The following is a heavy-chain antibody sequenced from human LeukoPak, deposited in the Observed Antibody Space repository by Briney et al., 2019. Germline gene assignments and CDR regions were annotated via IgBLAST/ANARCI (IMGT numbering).Heavy chain of an antibody. Sequence: GGSLRLSCAASGFSVTSSHMSWVRQAPGKGLEWVSIIYSGGNTDYAGSMQGRFAISRDNSKNTLYLQMNSLRAEDTAVYYCAKDPDEAVAGTPFDYWGQGTLVTVSS. J-gene: IGHJ4*02. CDR3: AKDPDEAVAGTPFDY. V-gene: IGHV3-66*01. D-gene: IGHD6-19*01. CDR1: GFSVTSSH. CDR2: IYSGGNT.